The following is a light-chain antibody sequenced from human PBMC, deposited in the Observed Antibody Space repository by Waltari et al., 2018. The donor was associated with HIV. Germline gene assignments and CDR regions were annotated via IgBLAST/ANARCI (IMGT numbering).Light chain of an antibody. V-gene: IGLV1-51*01. CDR1: SSNIGKNF. J-gene: IGLJ2*01. CDR2: ENN. Sequence: QSVLTQPPSVSAAPGQKVPISCSGSSSNIGKNFVSWFKQLPGTAPKLLIYENNKRPSGIPDRFSGSKSGTSATLGITGLQTGDEADYYCGTWDSSLSGVVFGGGTKLTVL. CDR3: GTWDSSLSGVV.